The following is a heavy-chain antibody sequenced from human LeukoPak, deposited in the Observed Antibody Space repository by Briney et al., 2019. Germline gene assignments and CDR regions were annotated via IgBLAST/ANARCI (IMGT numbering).Heavy chain of an antibody. D-gene: IGHD2-15*01. V-gene: IGHV3-30-3*01. Sequence: GTSLRLSCVASGSSFSSYSIHWVRRVPGEGLEWVAVMSVNGVNKYYADSVRGRFTVSRDISKNTQFLQMNSLRFEDTAVYFCARESCSGGSCTYDSFDIWGHGTMVTVST. CDR1: GSSFSSYS. CDR2: MSVNGVNK. CDR3: ARESCSGGSCTYDSFDI. J-gene: IGHJ3*02.